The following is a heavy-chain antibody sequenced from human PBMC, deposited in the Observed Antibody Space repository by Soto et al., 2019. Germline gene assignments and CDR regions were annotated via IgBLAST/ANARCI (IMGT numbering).Heavy chain of an antibody. D-gene: IGHD3-16*02. CDR1: GYSFTSYW. Sequence: GESLKISCKGSGYSFTSYWISWVRQMPGKGLEWMGRIDPSDSYTNYSPSFQGHVTISADKSISTAYLQWSSLKASDTAMYYCASSYTLNYGMDVWGQGTRSPSP. J-gene: IGHJ6*02. CDR2: IDPSDSYT. CDR3: ASSYTLNYGMDV. V-gene: IGHV5-10-1*01.